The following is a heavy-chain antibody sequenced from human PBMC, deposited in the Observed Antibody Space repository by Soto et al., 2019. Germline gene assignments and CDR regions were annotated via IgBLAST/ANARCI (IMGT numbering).Heavy chain of an antibody. Sequence: GAAVKDSCKAPGYTFTSYYLNWVRQAPGQGLEWMGVINPHGGSTKYAQRFQGRVTMTRDTSRSTVYMELRSLRSDDTAIYYCARSSGGNFGIIIEGSNWFDPWGQGTLVTVSS. CDR2: INPHGGST. J-gene: IGHJ5*02. CDR1: GYTFTSYY. V-gene: IGHV1-46*01. CDR3: ARSSGGNFGIIIEGSNWFDP. D-gene: IGHD3-3*01.